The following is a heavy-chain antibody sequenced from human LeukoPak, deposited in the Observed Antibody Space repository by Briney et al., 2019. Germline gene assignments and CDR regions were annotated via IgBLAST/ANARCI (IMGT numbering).Heavy chain of an antibody. CDR3: ARERNYYGSGSPDY. V-gene: IGHV3-11*05. J-gene: IGHJ4*02. D-gene: IGHD3-10*01. Sequence: KPGGSLRLSCAASGFTFSDYYMSWIRQAPGKGLEWVSYISSSSSYTNYADSVKGRFTISRDNAKNSLYLQMNGLRAEDTAVYYCARERNYYGSGSPDYWGQGTLVTVSS. CDR2: ISSSSSYT. CDR1: GFTFSDYY.